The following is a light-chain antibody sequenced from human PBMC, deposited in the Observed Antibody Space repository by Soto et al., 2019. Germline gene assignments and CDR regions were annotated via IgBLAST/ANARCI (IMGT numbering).Light chain of an antibody. CDR3: QHYYTPPYT. J-gene: IGKJ2*01. CDR1: QSVLYSSNNKNY. CDR2: SAS. Sequence: DIVMTQSPDSLAVSLGERATINCKSSQSVLYSSNNKNYLAWYQQKPGQPPKLLIYSASTRESGVPDRFRGSGSGTDFTLTISSLQAEDVAVYFGQHYYTPPYTFGQGTKLEIK. V-gene: IGKV4-1*01.